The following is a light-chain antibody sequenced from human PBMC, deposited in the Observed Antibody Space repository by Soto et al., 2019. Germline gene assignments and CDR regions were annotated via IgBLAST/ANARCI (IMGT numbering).Light chain of an antibody. Sequence: QLVLTQSPSASASLGASVKLTCTLSSGHSSYAIAWHQQQPEKGPRYLMKLNSDGSHSKGDGIPDRFSGSSSGAEHYLTISSLQSEDEADYSCQTWGTGTLNWVFGGGTKVTVL. CDR1: SGHSSYA. J-gene: IGLJ3*02. V-gene: IGLV4-69*01. CDR3: QTWGTGTLNWV. CDR2: LNSDGSH.